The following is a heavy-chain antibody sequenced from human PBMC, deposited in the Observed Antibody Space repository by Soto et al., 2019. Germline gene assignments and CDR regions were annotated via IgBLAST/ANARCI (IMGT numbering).Heavy chain of an antibody. V-gene: IGHV1-3*01. CDR2: INAGNGNT. D-gene: IGHD2-15*01. J-gene: IGHJ3*02. Sequence: QVQLVQSGAEVKKPGASVKVSCKASGYTFTSYAMHWVRQAPGQRLEWMGWINAGNGNTKYSQKFQGRVTITRDTAASTAYMELSSLRSEDTAVYYCARTGIGCCSGGSCYPEKNAFDIWGQGTMVTVSS. CDR1: GYTFTSYA. CDR3: ARTGIGCCSGGSCYPEKNAFDI.